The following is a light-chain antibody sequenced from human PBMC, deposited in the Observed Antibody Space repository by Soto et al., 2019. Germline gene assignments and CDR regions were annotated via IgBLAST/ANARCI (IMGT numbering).Light chain of an antibody. CDR3: CSYAGSYTLV. V-gene: IGLV2-11*01. CDR2: DVS. CDR1: SSDVGGYNY. J-gene: IGLJ7*01. Sequence: QPVLTQPRSVSGSPGQSVTISCTGTSSDVGGYNYVSWYQQHPGKAPKLMIYDVSNRPSGVPDRFSGSKSGNTASLTISGLQAEDEAAYYCCSYAGSYTLVFGGGTQLTVL.